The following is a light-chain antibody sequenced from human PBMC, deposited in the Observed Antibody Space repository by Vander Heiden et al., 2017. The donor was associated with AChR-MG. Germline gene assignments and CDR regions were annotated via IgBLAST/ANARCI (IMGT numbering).Light chain of an antibody. Sequence: IQSTPSPSSLSASVGDRVTITCRASQDSSNCLAWYQQKPGKAPKLLIYAASTLQSGVPSRFSGSGSGTDFTLTISSLQPEDFATYYCQQLNSFPRTFGGGTKVEIK. CDR2: AAS. CDR1: QDSSNC. J-gene: IGKJ4*01. V-gene: IGKV1-9*01. CDR3: QQLNSFPRT.